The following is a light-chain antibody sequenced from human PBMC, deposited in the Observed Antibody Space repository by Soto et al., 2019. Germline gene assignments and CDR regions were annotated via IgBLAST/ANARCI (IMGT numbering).Light chain of an antibody. J-gene: IGKJ3*01. CDR3: QQSFSSPFT. Sequence: DIQMTQSPSSLSASVGDRVSIICGASQSIRSHLNWYQQKAEKAPKVLIYAASSLQGGVPSRFSGSRSGTDFTLTIKSLQPEDFATYYCQQSFSSPFTFGPGTKVDIK. V-gene: IGKV1-39*01. CDR2: AAS. CDR1: QSIRSH.